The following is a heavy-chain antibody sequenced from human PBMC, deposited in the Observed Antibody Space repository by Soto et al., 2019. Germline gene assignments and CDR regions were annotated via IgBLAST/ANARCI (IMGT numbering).Heavy chain of an antibody. CDR2: IGAADDP. D-gene: IGHD2-15*01. Sequence: EVQLVESGGGVVQPGASLRLSCAASGFTFSAYDMQWVRQTTGKGLEWVSAIGAADDPYYLGSVKGRFTISRENAKNSLYLQMNSLRAEDTAVYYCARAYSGRLPRRADYYFAMDVWGQGTTVTVSS. V-gene: IGHV3-13*05. CDR3: ARAYSGRLPRRADYYFAMDV. CDR1: GFTFSAYD. J-gene: IGHJ6*02.